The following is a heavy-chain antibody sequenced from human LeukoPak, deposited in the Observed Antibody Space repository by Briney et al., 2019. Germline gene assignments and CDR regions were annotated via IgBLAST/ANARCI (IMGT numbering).Heavy chain of an antibody. V-gene: IGHV4-39*01. Sequence: PSETLSLTCTVSGDSITSSSFFWDWIRQPPGRGLEWIGNISYSGGTNYNPSLQCRVTISVDTSKNQFSLKLSSVTAADTAVYFCAGHDSRGYYVAYWGQGALVTVSS. CDR2: ISYSGGT. CDR3: AGHDSRGYYVAY. J-gene: IGHJ4*02. D-gene: IGHD3-22*01. CDR1: GDSITSSSFF.